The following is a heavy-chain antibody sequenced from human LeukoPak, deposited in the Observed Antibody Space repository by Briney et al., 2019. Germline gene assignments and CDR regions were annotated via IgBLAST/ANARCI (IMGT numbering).Heavy chain of an antibody. V-gene: IGHV3-21*01. CDR1: GFTFGDYS. D-gene: IGHD6-6*01. Sequence: GGSLRLSCAASGFTFGDYSMNWVRQAPGKGLEWVSSITSDSSHRYYVDSVKGRFTISRDNAKNSLYLQMNSLRAEDTALYYCARHRRIADRPLFAYWGQATLVTVSS. J-gene: IGHJ4*02. CDR2: ITSDSSHR. CDR3: ARHRRIADRPLFAY.